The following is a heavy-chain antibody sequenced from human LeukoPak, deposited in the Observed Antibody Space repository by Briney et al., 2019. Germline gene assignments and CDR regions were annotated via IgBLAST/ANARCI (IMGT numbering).Heavy chain of an antibody. Sequence: PSETLSLTCTVSGHSISSGYYWGWIRQPPGKGLEWIGSIYHSGSTYYNPSLKSRVTISVDTSKNQFSLKLSSVTAADTAVYYCARDRRGVSPNWFDPWGQGTLVTVSS. V-gene: IGHV4-38-2*02. CDR2: IYHSGST. D-gene: IGHD3-10*01. CDR3: ARDRRGVSPNWFDP. CDR1: GHSISSGYY. J-gene: IGHJ5*02.